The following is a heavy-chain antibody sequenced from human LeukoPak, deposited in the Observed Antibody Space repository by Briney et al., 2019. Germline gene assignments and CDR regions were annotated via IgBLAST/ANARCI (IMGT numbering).Heavy chain of an antibody. CDR3: ATDPLGGHRYAY. J-gene: IGHJ4*02. CDR2: LFQSRSA. Sequence: SETLSLTCSVSGGSISSSSYYWGWIRQPPGKRLEWIGSLFQSRSAYYNPSLKSRVTISVDTSKNQFSLILSSVTAADTAVYYCATDPLGGHRYAYWGQGTPVTVSS. D-gene: IGHD1-1*01. CDR1: GGSISSSSYY. V-gene: IGHV4-39*01.